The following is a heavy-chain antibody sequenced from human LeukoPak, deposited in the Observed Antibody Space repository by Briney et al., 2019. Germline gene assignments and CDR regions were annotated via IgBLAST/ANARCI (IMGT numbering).Heavy chain of an antibody. CDR3: AKAPILRYFDWLLDDYGMDV. J-gene: IGHJ6*02. Sequence: GGSLRLSCAASGFTFSSYAMSWVRQAPGKGLEWVSAISGSGGSTYYADSVTGRFTISRDNSKNTLYLQMNSLRAEDTAVYYCAKAPILRYFDWLLDDYGMDVWGQGTTVTVSS. CDR2: ISGSGGST. V-gene: IGHV3-23*01. D-gene: IGHD3-9*01. CDR1: GFTFSSYA.